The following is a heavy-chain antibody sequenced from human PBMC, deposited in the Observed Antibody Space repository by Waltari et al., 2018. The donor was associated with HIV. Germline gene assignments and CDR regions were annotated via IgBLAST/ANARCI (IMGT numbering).Heavy chain of an antibody. CDR1: GFTFSNFG. D-gene: IGHD1-26*01. Sequence: QVQLVESGGGVVQHGKSLRLSCGASGFTFSNFGIHWVRQAPGKGLDWVAVISFDGRNEYYADSVKGRFTISRDNSKNTVYLQMNSLRADDTAVYYCAKEGWELLQFGYYFDYWGQGTLVTVSS. CDR2: ISFDGRNE. V-gene: IGHV3-30*18. J-gene: IGHJ4*02. CDR3: AKEGWELLQFGYYFDY.